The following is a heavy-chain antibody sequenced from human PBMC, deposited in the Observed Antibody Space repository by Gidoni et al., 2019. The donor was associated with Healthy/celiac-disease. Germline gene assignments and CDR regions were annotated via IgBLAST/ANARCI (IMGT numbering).Heavy chain of an antibody. Sequence: QVQLVQSGAEVKKPGSSVKVSCKASGGPFSSYAISWVRQAPGQGLEWMGGIIPIFGTANYAQKFQGRVTITADEATSTAYMELSSLRSEDTAVYYCATPQMDYYDSSGTFDYWGQGTLVTVSS. CDR3: ATPQMDYYDSSGTFDY. CDR1: GGPFSSYA. V-gene: IGHV1-69*01. J-gene: IGHJ4*02. CDR2: IIPIFGTA. D-gene: IGHD3-22*01.